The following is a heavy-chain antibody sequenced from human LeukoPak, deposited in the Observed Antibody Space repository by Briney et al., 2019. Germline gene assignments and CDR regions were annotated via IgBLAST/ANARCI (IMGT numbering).Heavy chain of an antibody. V-gene: IGHV3-21*01. CDR2: INSNNSYI. Sequence: GGSLRLSCAASGFTFSSYSMNWVRQAPGKGLEWVSSINSNNSYIYYADSVKGRFTISRDNAKNSLYLQMNSLRAEDTAVYYCARDPYSGSYGNYYYYFMDVWGKGTTVTISS. CDR1: GFTFSSYS. CDR3: ARDPYSGSYGNYYYYFMDV. D-gene: IGHD1-26*01. J-gene: IGHJ6*03.